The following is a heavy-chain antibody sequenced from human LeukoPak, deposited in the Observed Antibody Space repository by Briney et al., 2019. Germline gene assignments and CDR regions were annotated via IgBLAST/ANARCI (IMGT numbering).Heavy chain of an antibody. CDR3: AKASSSWNYYYYYYMDV. CDR1: GFTFSGYG. CDR2: IWYDGSNK. D-gene: IGHD6-13*01. V-gene: IGHV3-33*06. J-gene: IGHJ6*03. Sequence: GGSLRLTCAASGFTFSGYGMHWVRQAPGKGLEWVAVIWYDGSNKYYADSVKGRFTISRDNSKNTLYLQMNSLRAEDTAVYYCAKASSSWNYYYYYYMDVWGKGTTVTVSS.